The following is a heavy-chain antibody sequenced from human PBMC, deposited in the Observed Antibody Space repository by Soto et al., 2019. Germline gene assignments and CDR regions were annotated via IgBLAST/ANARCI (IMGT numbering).Heavy chain of an antibody. CDR3: AVVDSTGNWFDP. Sequence: PSETLSLTCTVSGGSLSSSDFYWGWLRQTPGKGLEFIGSMYYSGTTYYNPSLKSRVTISVDTSKNQFTLKLISVTAADTAVYYCAVVDSTGNWFDPWGEGALVTLSS. J-gene: IGHJ5*02. CDR1: GGSLSSSDFY. D-gene: IGHD6-25*01. CDR2: MYYSGTT. V-gene: IGHV4-39*01.